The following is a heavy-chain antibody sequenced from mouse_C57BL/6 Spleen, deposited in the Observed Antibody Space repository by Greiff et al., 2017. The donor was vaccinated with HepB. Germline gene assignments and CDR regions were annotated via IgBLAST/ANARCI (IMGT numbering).Heavy chain of an antibody. D-gene: IGHD2-3*01. J-gene: IGHJ3*01. CDR3: TTGDGYTWFAY. V-gene: IGHV14-4*01. CDR2: IDPENGDT. CDR1: GFNIKDDY. Sequence: VHVKQSGAELVRPGASVKLSCTASGFNIKDDYMHWVKQRPEQGLEWIGWIDPENGDTEYASKFQGKATITADTSSNTAYLQLSSLTSEDTAVYYCTTGDGYTWFAYWGQGTLVTVSA.